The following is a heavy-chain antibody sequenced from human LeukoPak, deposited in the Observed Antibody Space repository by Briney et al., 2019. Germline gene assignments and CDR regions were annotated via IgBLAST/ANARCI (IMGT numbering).Heavy chain of an antibody. CDR1: GYTLTELS. D-gene: IGHD5-18*01. V-gene: IGHV1-24*01. J-gene: IGHJ6*02. CDR2: FDPEDGET. Sequence: ASVKVSCKVSGYTLTELSMHWVRQAPGKGLEWMGGFDPEDGETIYAQKFQGRVTITADESMSTAYMELSSLRSEDTAVYYCARSPQLWQRVYYYGMDVWGQGTTVTVSS. CDR3: ARSPQLWQRVYYYGMDV.